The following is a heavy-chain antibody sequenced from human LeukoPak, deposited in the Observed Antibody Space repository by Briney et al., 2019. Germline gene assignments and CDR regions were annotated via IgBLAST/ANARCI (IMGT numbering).Heavy chain of an antibody. CDR3: ARVKGGCSSTSCYTYYYYYMDV. CDR1: GGSISSGGYY. Sequence: SQTLSLTCTVSGGSISSGGYYWSWIRQHPGKGLEWIGYIYYSGSTYYNPSLKSRLTISVDTSKNQFSLKLSSVTAADTAVYYCARVKGGCSSTSCYTYYYYYMDVWGKGTTVTVSS. V-gene: IGHV4-31*03. D-gene: IGHD2-2*02. CDR2: IYYSGST. J-gene: IGHJ6*03.